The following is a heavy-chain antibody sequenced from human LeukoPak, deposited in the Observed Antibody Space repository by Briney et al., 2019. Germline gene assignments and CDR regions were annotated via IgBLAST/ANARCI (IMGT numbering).Heavy chain of an antibody. J-gene: IGHJ4*02. Sequence: PSETLSLTCAVYGGSFSGYYWSWTRQPPGKGLEWIGEINHSGSTNYNPSLKSRVTISVDTSKNQFSLKLSSVTAAVTAVYYCARGPYCSGGSCSVAFDYWGQGTLVTVSS. CDR3: ARGPYCSGGSCSVAFDY. CDR1: GGSFSGYY. D-gene: IGHD2-15*01. CDR2: INHSGST. V-gene: IGHV4-34*01.